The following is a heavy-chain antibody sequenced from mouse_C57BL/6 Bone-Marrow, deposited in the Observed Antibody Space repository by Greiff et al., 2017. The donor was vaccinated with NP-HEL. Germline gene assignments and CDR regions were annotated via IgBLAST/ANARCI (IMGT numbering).Heavy chain of an antibody. CDR3: ARRWLQGYYAMDY. D-gene: IGHD2-2*01. Sequence: EVQVVESGGGLVKPGGSLKLSCAASGFTFSDYGMHWVRQAPEKGLEWVAYISSGSSTIYYADTVKGRFTISRDNAKNTLFLQMTSLRSEDTAMYYCARRWLQGYYAMDYWGQGTSVTVSS. CDR1: GFTFSDYG. CDR2: ISSGSSTI. V-gene: IGHV5-17*01. J-gene: IGHJ4*01.